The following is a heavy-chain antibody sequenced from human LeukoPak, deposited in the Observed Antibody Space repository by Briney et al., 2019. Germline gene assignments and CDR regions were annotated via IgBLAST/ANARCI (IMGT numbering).Heavy chain of an antibody. D-gene: IGHD6-13*01. CDR1: GFTFSSYW. CDR3: AKGEWLAAAGY. CDR2: INSDGSST. V-gene: IGHV3-74*01. J-gene: IGHJ4*02. Sequence: GGSLRLSCAASGFTFSSYWMHWVRQAPGKGLVWVSRINSDGSSTSYADSVKGRFTISRDNAKNSLYLQMNSLRAEDTAVYYCAKGEWLAAAGYWGQGTLVTVSS.